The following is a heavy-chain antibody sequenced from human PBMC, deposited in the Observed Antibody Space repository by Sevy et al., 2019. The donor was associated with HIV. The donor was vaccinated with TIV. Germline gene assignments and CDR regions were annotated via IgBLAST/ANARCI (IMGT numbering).Heavy chain of an antibody. V-gene: IGHV3-53*01. CDR1: GFTVSSKY. D-gene: IGHD6-13*01. CDR3: AREGTAGPFDY. CDR2: IYSGGST. J-gene: IGHJ4*02. Sequence: GGSLRLSCEVSGFTVSSKYMSWVRQAPGKGLEWVSVIYSGGSTYYADSVKGRFTISRDNSKNTLYLQMNSLRAEDTAVYYCAREGTAGPFDYWGQGTLVTVSS.